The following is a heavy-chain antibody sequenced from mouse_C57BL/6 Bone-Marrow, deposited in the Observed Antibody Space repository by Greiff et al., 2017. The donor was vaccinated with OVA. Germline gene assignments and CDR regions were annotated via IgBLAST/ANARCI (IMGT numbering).Heavy chain of an antibody. CDR2: INPNNGGT. CDR1: GYTFTDYN. J-gene: IGHJ2*01. D-gene: IGHD1-1*01. Sequence: EVKVVESGPELVKPGASVKIPCKASGYTFTDYNMDWVKQSHGKSLEWIGDINPNNGGTIYNQKFKGKATLTVDKSSSTAYMELRSLTSEDTAVYYCARKGGSSPYFDYWGQGTTLTVSS. CDR3: ARKGGSSPYFDY. V-gene: IGHV1-18*01.